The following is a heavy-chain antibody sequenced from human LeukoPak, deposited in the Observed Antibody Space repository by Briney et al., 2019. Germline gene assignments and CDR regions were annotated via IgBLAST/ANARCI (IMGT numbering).Heavy chain of an antibody. CDR1: GVTFSTFE. Sequence: GGSLRLSCAASGVTFSTFEVNWVRQAPGKGLEWVSFISSSGSTIFYADSVKGRFTISRDNARNSLYLQMSSLSADDTAIYYCTRDIGGRSAYWGQGTQVTVSS. D-gene: IGHD3-16*01. CDR2: ISSSGSTI. J-gene: IGHJ4*02. CDR3: TRDIGGRSAY. V-gene: IGHV3-48*03.